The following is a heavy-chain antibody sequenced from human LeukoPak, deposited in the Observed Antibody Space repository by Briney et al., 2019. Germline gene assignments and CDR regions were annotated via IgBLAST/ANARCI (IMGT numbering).Heavy chain of an antibody. Sequence: PGGSLRLSCAASGFTFSRYAMSWVRQAPGKGLEWVSGISGSGGSTYYTDSVKGRFTISRDNSKNTLYLQMNSLRAEDTAVYYCAKDSDSGKPVDSWYHNFVNFDYWGQGTLVTVSS. D-gene: IGHD6-19*01. J-gene: IGHJ4*02. CDR2: ISGSGGST. CDR3: AKDSDSGKPVDSWYHNFVNFDY. V-gene: IGHV3-23*01. CDR1: GFTFSRYA.